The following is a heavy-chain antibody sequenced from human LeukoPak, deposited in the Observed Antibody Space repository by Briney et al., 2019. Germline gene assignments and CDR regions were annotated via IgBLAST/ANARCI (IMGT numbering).Heavy chain of an antibody. CDR1: GGTFSSYA. Sequence: SVKVSCKASGGTFSSYAISWVRQAPGQGLEWIGGIIPIYGAANYAQKFQGRVTITTDESTSTAYMELSSLRSEDTAVYYCARVRGYDFWGGYYSDYYYYMDVWGKGTTVTVSS. J-gene: IGHJ6*03. D-gene: IGHD3-3*01. V-gene: IGHV1-69*05. CDR3: ARVRGYDFWGGYYSDYYYYMDV. CDR2: IIPIYGAA.